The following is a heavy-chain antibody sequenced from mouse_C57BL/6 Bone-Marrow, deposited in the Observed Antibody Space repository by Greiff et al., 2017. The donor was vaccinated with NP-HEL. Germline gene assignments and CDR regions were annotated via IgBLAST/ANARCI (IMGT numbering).Heavy chain of an antibody. V-gene: IGHV1-75*01. Sequence: QAQLQQSGPELVKPGASVKISCKASGYTFTDYYINWVKQRPGQGLEWIGWIFPGSGSTYYNEKFKGKATLTVDKSSSTAYMLLSSLTSEDSAVYFCARYYYGSSSFDYWGQGTTLTVSS. CDR2: IFPGSGST. CDR3: ARYYYGSSSFDY. J-gene: IGHJ2*01. D-gene: IGHD1-1*01. CDR1: GYTFTDYY.